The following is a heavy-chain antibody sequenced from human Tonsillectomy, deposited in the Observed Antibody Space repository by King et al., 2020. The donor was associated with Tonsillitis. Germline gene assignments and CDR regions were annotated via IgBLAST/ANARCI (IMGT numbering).Heavy chain of an antibody. CDR1: GGSISSGGYY. CDR3: ARNRVARYMDG. J-gene: IGHJ6*03. V-gene: IGHV4-31*03. CDR2: IYYDGSA. D-gene: IGHD2-15*01. Sequence: QLQESGPGLVKPSQTLSLTCTASGGSISSGGYYWSWIRQHPGKGLEWIGYIYYDGSAHYNPSLKSRTTISVDTSENQFSLRVSSVTAADTAVYYCARNRVARYMDGWGKGTTVTVSS.